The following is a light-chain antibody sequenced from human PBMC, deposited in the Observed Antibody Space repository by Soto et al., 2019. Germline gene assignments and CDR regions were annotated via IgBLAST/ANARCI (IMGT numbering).Light chain of an antibody. CDR3: SSHTNSDTLYV. CDR1: SSDVGTYNY. J-gene: IGLJ1*01. Sequence: QSVLTQPASVSGSPGQSITISCTGTSSDVGTYNYVSWYQQHPGKAPKLMIYEVTNRPSGVSDRFSGSKSGDTASLTISGLQAEDEADYYCSSHTNSDTLYVFGTGTKV. CDR2: EVT. V-gene: IGLV2-14*01.